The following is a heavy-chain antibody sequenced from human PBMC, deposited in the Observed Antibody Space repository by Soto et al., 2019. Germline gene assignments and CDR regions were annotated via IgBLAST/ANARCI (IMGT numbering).Heavy chain of an antibody. J-gene: IGHJ4*02. CDR3: ASASRWELLLSYYFDY. CDR2: ISSSSSTI. D-gene: IGHD1-26*01. CDR1: GFTFSSYS. Sequence: GGSLRLSCAASGFTFSSYSMNWVRQAPGKGLEWVSYISSSSSTIYYADSVKGRFTISRDNAKNSLYLQMNSLRDEDTAVYYCASASRWELLLSYYFDYWGQGTLVTVSS. V-gene: IGHV3-48*02.